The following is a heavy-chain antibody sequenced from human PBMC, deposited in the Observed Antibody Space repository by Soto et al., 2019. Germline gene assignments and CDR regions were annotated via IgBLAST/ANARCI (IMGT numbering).Heavy chain of an antibody. CDR1: GDSVSSYSAA. V-gene: IGHV6-1*01. Sequence: SQTLSLTCAISGDSVSSYSAAWNWIRQSPSGGLEWLGRTYYRSRFFSDYAESVKSRIIINPDTSKNQFSLQLKSVTPEDTAVYYCLRGRYSSSGWFAPSGQGTSVTGSS. CDR2: TYYRSRFFS. CDR3: LRGRYSSSGWFAP. D-gene: IGHD3-10*01. J-gene: IGHJ5*02.